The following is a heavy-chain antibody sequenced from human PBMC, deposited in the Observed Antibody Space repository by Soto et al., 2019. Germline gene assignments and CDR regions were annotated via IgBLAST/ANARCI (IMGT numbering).Heavy chain of an antibody. CDR3: AKEDPVDAFLLAGTIDY. CDR2: ISYDGSNK. J-gene: IGHJ4*02. D-gene: IGHD6-13*01. Sequence: GGSLRLSCAASGFTFSSYGMHWVRQAPGKGLEWVAVISYDGSNKYYADSVKGRFTISRDNSKNTLYLQMNSLRAEDTAVYYCAKEDPVDAFLLAGTIDYWGQGTLVTVSS. CDR1: GFTFSSYG. V-gene: IGHV3-30*18.